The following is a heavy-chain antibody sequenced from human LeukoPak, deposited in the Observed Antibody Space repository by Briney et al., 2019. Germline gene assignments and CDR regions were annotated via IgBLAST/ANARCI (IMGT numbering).Heavy chain of an antibody. CDR2: VYFNGRT. J-gene: IGHJ4*02. CDR1: GDSITSRSFY. V-gene: IGHV4-39*02. CDR3: ARRGNGSFYYFDD. D-gene: IGHD1-26*01. Sequence: SETLSLTCFVSGDSITSRSFYWGWIRQPPGKNLEWIGNVYFNGRTSYNPSLKTRVTISVDTSRNHFSLKLTSVTAADTAVYYYARRGNGSFYYFDDWGQGTLVTVSS.